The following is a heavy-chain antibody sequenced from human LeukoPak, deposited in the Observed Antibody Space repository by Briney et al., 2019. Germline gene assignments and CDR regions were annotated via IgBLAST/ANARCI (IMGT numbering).Heavy chain of an antibody. CDR1: GFTFSSYA. J-gene: IGHJ4*02. V-gene: IGHV3-30*04. D-gene: IGHD4-11*01. Sequence: GGSLRLSCAASGFTFSSYAMHWVRQAPGKGLEWVAVISYDGSNKYYADSVKGRFTISRDNSKNTLYLQMNSLRAEDTAVYYCAREQGLQETNFDYWGQGTLVTVSS. CDR3: AREQGLQETNFDY. CDR2: ISYDGSNK.